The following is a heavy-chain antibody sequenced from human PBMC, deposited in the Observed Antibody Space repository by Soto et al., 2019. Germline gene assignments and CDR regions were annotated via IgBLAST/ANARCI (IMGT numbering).Heavy chain of an antibody. CDR2: IIPMFGTP. CDR1: GGSFRGYA. D-gene: IGHD5-18*01. V-gene: IGHV1-69*01. J-gene: IGHJ4*02. Sequence: QVHLVQSGAEVKKPGSSVKVSCKVSGGSFRGYARSWVRQAPGQGLEGMGGIIPMFGTPNYAQKFQGRVTITADESTNTAYMELSSLTSEDTAVYYCARDSTAMVTTSFDYWGQGTLVTVSS. CDR3: ARDSTAMVTTSFDY.